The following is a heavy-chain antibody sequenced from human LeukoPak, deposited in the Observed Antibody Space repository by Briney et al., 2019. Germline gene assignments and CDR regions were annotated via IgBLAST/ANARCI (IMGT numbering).Heavy chain of an antibody. CDR3: ARDYILTLETENGDGFAI. V-gene: IGHV1-18*01. CDR2: LSPSHTTR. D-gene: IGHD3-9*01. CDR1: GYAFRQYS. Sequence: ATSVIVSCKASGYAFRQYSMSWVRQAPGKGLEWMGWLSPSHTTRVYAQQFQGRVTMTADTNTNTVSMELRSLTSDDTAVYFCARDYILTLETENGDGFAIWGQGTVVSVSS. J-gene: IGHJ3*02.